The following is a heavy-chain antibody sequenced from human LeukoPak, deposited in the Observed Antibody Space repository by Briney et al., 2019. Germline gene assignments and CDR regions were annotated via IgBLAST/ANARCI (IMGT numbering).Heavy chain of an antibody. D-gene: IGHD3-22*01. J-gene: IGHJ5*02. CDR3: ARDVFTMIVAGSYNWFDP. CDR1: GGSISSGGYY. CDR2: IYYSGST. Sequence: SETLSLTCTVSGGSISSGGYYWSWIRQHPGKGLEWIGYIYYSGSTYYNPSLKSRVTISVDTSKNQFSLKLSSVTAADTAVYYCARDVFTMIVAGSYNWFDPWGQGTQVTVSS. V-gene: IGHV4-31*03.